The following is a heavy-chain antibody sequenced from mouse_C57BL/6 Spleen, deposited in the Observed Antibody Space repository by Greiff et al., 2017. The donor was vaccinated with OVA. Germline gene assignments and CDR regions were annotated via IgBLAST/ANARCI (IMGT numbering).Heavy chain of an antibody. CDR1: GYTFTDYY. Sequence: VQLQQSGPELVKPGASVKISCKASGYTFTDYYMNWVKQSHGKSLEWIGDINPNNGGTSYNQKFKGKATLTVDTSSSTAYMELRSLTSEDSAVYYCAREGTAQATWTYGGQGTLVTGSA. V-gene: IGHV1-26*01. CDR3: AREGTAQATWTY. J-gene: IGHJ3*01. D-gene: IGHD3-2*02. CDR2: INPNNGGT.